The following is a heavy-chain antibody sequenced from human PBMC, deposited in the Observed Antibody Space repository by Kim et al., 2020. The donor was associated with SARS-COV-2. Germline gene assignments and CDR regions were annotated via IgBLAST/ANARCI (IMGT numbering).Heavy chain of an antibody. D-gene: IGHD1-1*01. CDR3: ATRTTGPTRLDYFDY. CDR2: IFPGDSDT. J-gene: IGHJ4*02. CDR1: GYSFTSYW. V-gene: IGHV5-51*01. Sequence: GESLKISCTGSGYSFTSYWIGWVRQMPGKGLEWMGTIFPGDSDTRYGPSFEGQVTISVEKSTSSAYLQWSSLKASDSAIYYCATRTTGPTRLDYFDYWGQGTLVTVSS.